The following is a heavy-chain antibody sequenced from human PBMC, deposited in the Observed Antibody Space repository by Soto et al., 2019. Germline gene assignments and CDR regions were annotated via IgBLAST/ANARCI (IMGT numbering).Heavy chain of an antibody. D-gene: IGHD2-21*02. CDR3: ARSYCGGDCPNNWFDP. CDR2: INPSGGTT. V-gene: IGHV1-46*01. J-gene: IGHJ5*02. Sequence: EASVKVSCKASGYIFSAYYIQWVRQVPGQGLEWMGIINPSGGTTTYAQEFQGRVTMTRDTSTSTVYMELGSLRSEDTAMYYCARSYCGGDCPNNWFDPWGQGTLVTVSS. CDR1: GYIFSAYY.